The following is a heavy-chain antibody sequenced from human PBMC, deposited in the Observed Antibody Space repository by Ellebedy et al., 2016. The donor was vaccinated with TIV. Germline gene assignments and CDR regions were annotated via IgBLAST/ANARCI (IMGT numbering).Heavy chain of an antibody. V-gene: IGHV4-59*01. Sequence: MPSETLSLTCVVSAGSISSYAWSWIRQATGRGLEGIRYIYYSGSTNYNTSPTSRVTISLDTSKKAFSLQLTSVTTPDTAVYFCARIKRVWAIESWGQGRLVSVSS. CDR3: ARIKRVWAIES. CDR2: IYYSGST. D-gene: IGHD7-27*01. J-gene: IGHJ4*02. CDR1: AGSISSYA.